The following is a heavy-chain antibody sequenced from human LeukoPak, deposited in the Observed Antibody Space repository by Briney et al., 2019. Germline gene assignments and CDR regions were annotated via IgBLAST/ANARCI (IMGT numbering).Heavy chain of an antibody. CDR1: GFTSSESG. V-gene: IGHV3-7*05. CDR2: IKDDGSDK. Sequence: PGGSLRLSCAASGFTSSESGMTWVRQAPGKGLEWVAHIKDDGSDKYYVDSVTGRFSISRDNTKNSLFLQMTSLTAEDTAVYYCATLDNAWEFSYWGEGNLVSVSS. CDR3: ATLDNAWEFSY. J-gene: IGHJ4*02. D-gene: IGHD3-10*01.